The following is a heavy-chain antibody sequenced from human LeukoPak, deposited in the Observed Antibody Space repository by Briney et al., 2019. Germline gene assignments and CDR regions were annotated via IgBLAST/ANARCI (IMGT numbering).Heavy chain of an antibody. CDR2: ISSGSSTI. J-gene: IGHJ3*02. V-gene: IGHV3-48*04. CDR1: GFIFSSYS. CDR3: ARTFRRLGELSPAAAFDI. D-gene: IGHD3-16*02. Sequence: PGGSLRLSCAASGFIFSSYSMNWVRQAPGKGLEWVSYISSGSSTIYYADSVKGRFTISRDNTKNTLYLQMNSLRAEDTAVYYCARTFRRLGELSPAAAFDIWGQGTMVTVSS.